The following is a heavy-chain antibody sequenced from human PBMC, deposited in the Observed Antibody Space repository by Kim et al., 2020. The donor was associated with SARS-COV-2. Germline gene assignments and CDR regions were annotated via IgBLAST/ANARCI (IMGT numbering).Heavy chain of an antibody. V-gene: IGHV1-3*01. D-gene: IGHD1-1*01. J-gene: IGHJ6*04. CDR2: INAANGDT. Sequence: ASVKVSCKTSGYIFTSYYIHWVRQAPGQRFEWMGWINAANGDTRSSQTFQDRVSFTRDTSASIVYMELSSLRSEDTALYYCARWNRSPDVWGKGTTVTVSS. CDR1: GYIFTSYY. CDR3: ARWNRSPDV.